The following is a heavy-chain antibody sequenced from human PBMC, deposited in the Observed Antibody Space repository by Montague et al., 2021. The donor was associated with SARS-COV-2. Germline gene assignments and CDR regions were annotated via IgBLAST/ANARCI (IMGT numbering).Heavy chain of an antibody. J-gene: IGHJ5*02. V-gene: IGHV4-59*11. CDR1: GGSMSDHY. Sequence: SETLSLTCTVSGGSMSDHYWSCCRQPPGKGLQWLAYNYYRGGITSNASFKSRVTMLLDTTKNQFSLQLTSVVAADKAVYYCARAVSVRRAVNWFDPWGQGTLVTVPS. CDR2: NYYRGGI. D-gene: IGHD3-10*01. CDR3: ARAVSVRRAVNWFDP.